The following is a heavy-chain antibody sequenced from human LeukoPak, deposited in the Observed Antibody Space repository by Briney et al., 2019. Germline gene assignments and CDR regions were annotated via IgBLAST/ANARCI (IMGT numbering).Heavy chain of an antibody. V-gene: IGHV3-7*01. CDR2: IKQDGSEK. CDR1: GFTFSSYW. J-gene: IGHJ4*02. Sequence: PGGSLRLSCAASGFTFSSYWTSWVRQAPGKGLEWVANIKQDGSEKYYVDSVKGRFTISRDNAKNSLYLQMNSLRAEDTAVYYCARAGVAVADLIDYWGQGTLVTVSS. D-gene: IGHD6-19*01. CDR3: ARAGVAVADLIDY.